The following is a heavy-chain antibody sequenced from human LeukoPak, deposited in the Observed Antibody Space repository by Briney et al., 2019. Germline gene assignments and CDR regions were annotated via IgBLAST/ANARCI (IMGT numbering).Heavy chain of an antibody. V-gene: IGHV4-39*01. D-gene: IGHD2/OR15-2a*01. Sequence: PSETLSLTCTVSGGSISISSDYWGWIRQPPGKGLEWIGDIYYSGTTNYNPSLRSRVTMSVDTSKNQFSLKLNSATAADTAVYYCARRLSTRSYYLDDWGQGTLVTVSS. J-gene: IGHJ4*02. CDR3: ARRLSTRSYYLDD. CDR2: IYYSGTT. CDR1: GGSISISSDY.